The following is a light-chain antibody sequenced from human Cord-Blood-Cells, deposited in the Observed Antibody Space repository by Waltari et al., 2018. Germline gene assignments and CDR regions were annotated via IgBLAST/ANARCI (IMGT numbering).Light chain of an antibody. J-gene: IGKJ5*01. V-gene: IGKV1-39*01. CDR1: QSISSY. Sequence: DIQMTQSPSSLSASVGDRVTITCRASQSISSYLNWYQQKPGKAPKLLIYAASSLQSGVPSRFSGSGSSTDFTLTIIILQPEDFATYYCQHSYSTPITFGQGTRLEIK. CDR3: QHSYSTPIT. CDR2: AAS.